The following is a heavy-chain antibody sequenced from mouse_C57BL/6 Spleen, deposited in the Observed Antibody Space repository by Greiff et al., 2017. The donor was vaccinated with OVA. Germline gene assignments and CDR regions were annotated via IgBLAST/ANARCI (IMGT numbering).Heavy chain of an antibody. CDR2: INPGSGGT. V-gene: IGHV1-54*01. CDR3: AREGLRRRFAY. Sequence: VQLQQSGAELVRPGTSVKVSCKASGYAFTNYLIEWVKQRPGQGLEWIGVINPGSGGTNYNEKFKGKATLTADKSSSTAYMQLSSLTSEDAAVYFCAREGLRRRFAYWGQGTLVTVSA. J-gene: IGHJ3*01. CDR1: GYAFTNYL. D-gene: IGHD2-4*01.